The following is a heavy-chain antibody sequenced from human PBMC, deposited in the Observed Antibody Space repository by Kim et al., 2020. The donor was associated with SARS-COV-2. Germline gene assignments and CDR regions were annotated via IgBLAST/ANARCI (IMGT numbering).Heavy chain of an antibody. D-gene: IGHD2-2*01. CDR3: AREGYVVVPAAHRPYGSGSYDY. CDR1: GYTFTGYY. V-gene: IGHV1-2*02. CDR2: INPNSGGT. J-gene: IGHJ4*02. Sequence: ASVKVSCKASGYTFTGYYMHWVRQAPGQGLEWMGWINPNSGGTNYAQKFQGRVTMTRDTSISTAYMELSRLRSDDTAVYYCAREGYVVVPAAHRPYGSGSYDYWGQGTLVTVSS.